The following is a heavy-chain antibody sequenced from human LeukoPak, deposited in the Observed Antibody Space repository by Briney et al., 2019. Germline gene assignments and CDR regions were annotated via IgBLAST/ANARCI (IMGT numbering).Heavy chain of an antibody. V-gene: IGHV4-61*02. J-gene: IGHJ4*02. Sequence: ASETLSLTCTVSGGSISSGSYYWSWIRQPAGKGLEWIGRIYTSGSTYYNPSLKSRVTISVDRSKNQFSLKLSSVTAADTAVYYCARTHQASSSWFDYWGQGTLVTVSS. CDR1: GGSISSGSYY. CDR2: IYTSGST. CDR3: ARTHQASSSWFDY. D-gene: IGHD2-15*01.